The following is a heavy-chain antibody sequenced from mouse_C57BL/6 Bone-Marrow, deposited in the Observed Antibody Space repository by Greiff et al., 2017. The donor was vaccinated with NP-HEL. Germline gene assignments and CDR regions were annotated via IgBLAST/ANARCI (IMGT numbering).Heavy chain of an antibody. CDR1: GFTFSSYG. CDR3: ARRLRYFDY. Sequence: EVKLVESGGDLVKPGGSLKLSCAASGFTFSSYGMSWVRQTPDKRLEWVATISSGGSYTYYPDSVKGRSTISRDNAKNTLYLKMSSLKSEDTAMYYCARRLRYFDYWGQGTTLTVSS. J-gene: IGHJ2*01. D-gene: IGHD1-1*01. CDR2: ISSGGSYT. V-gene: IGHV5-6*02.